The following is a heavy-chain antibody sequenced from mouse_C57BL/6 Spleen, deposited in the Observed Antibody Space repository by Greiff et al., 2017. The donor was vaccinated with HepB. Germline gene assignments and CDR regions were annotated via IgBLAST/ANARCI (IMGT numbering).Heavy chain of an antibody. CDR2: IRLKSDNYAT. Sequence: EVKLQESGGGLVQPGGSMKLSCVASGFTFSNYWMNWVRQSPEKGLEWVAQIRLKSDNYATHYAESVKGRFTISRDDSKSSVYLQMNNLSAEDTVIYYCTGDYDGLSFAYWGQGTLVTVSA. V-gene: IGHV6-3*01. CDR3: TGDYDGLSFAY. D-gene: IGHD2-4*01. J-gene: IGHJ3*01. CDR1: GFTFSNYW.